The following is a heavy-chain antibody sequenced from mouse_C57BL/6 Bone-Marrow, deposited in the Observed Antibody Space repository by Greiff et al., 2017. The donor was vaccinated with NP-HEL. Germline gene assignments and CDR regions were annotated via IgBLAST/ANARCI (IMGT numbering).Heavy chain of an antibody. CDR2: IYPRDGST. CDR3: AKSRNDGSSLHWYFDV. V-gene: IGHV1-85*01. J-gene: IGHJ1*03. Sequence: QVQLQQSGPELVKPGASVKLSCKASGYTFTSYDINWVKQRPGQGLEWIGWIYPRDGSTKYNEKFKGKATLTVDTSSSTAYMELHSLTSEDSAVYFCAKSRNDGSSLHWYFDVWGTGTTVTVSS. CDR1: GYTFTSYD. D-gene: IGHD1-1*01.